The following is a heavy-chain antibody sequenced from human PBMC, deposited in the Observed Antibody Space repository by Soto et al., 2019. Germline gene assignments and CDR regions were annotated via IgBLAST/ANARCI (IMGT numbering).Heavy chain of an antibody. Sequence: ASVKVSCKASGYTFTNYGITWVRQAPGQGLEWMGWISAYNGNTNYAQKLQGRLTMTTDTSTSTAYMELRSLRSEDTAVYYCAREGAYYYDSSGHSLGAFDIWGQGTMVTVSS. J-gene: IGHJ3*02. V-gene: IGHV1-18*01. CDR3: AREGAYYYDSSGHSLGAFDI. CDR2: ISAYNGNT. D-gene: IGHD3-22*01. CDR1: GYTFTNYG.